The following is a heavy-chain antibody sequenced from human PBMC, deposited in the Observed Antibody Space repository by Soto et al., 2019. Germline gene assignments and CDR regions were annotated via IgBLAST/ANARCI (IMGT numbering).Heavy chain of an antibody. CDR2: INHSGST. CDR1: GGSINSGGYY. V-gene: IGHV4-34*01. CDR3: ALGHSYYYYGMDV. J-gene: IGHJ6*02. Sequence: PSETLSLTCTVSGGSINSGGYYWSWIRQHPGKGLEWIGEINHSGSTNYNPSLKSRVTISVDTSKNQFSLKLSSVTAADTAVYYCALGHSYYYYGMDVWGQGTTVTVSS. D-gene: IGHD3-16*01.